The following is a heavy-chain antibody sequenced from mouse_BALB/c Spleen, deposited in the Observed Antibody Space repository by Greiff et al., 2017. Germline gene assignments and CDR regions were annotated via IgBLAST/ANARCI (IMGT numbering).Heavy chain of an antibody. CDR2: ISSGSSTI. D-gene: IGHD2-4*01. Sequence: EVKVVESGAGLVQPGGSLKLSCAASGFTFSSFGMHWVRQSPEQGLEWVAYISSGSSTIYYADTVKGRFTITGDNPKNTLFLQLTSLRSEDTAMYYCTRGDMSTTNSYYAMDYWGQGTSVTVSS. CDR1: GFTFSSFG. V-gene: IGHV5-17*02. CDR3: TRGDMSTTNSYYAMDY. J-gene: IGHJ4*01.